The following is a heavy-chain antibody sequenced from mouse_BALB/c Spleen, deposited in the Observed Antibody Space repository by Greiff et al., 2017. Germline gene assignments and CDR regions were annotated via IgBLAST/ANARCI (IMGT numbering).Heavy chain of an antibody. Sequence: EVQGVESGGGLVKPGGSLKLSCAASGFTFSDYYMYWVRQTPEKRLEWVATISDGGSYTYYPDSVKGRFPISRDNAKNNLYLQMSSLKSEDTAMYYCARGPSYGSTAWFAYWGQGTLVTVSA. D-gene: IGHD1-1*01. V-gene: IGHV5-4*02. CDR2: ISDGGSYT. J-gene: IGHJ3*01. CDR3: ARGPSYGSTAWFAY. CDR1: GFTFSDYY.